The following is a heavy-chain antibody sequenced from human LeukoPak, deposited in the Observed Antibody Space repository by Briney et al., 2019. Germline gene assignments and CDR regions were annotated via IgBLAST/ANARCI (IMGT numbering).Heavy chain of an antibody. J-gene: IGHJ3*02. V-gene: IGHV1-2*02. CDR2: INPNSGGT. CDR3: ARGPEADSSGWDDAFDI. CDR1: GYTFTGYY. D-gene: IGHD6-19*01. Sequence: ASVKVSCKASGYTFTGYYMHWVRQAPGQGLEWMGWINPNSGGTNYAQKFQGRVTMTRDTSISTAYMELSRLRSDDTAVYYCARGPEADSSGWDDAFDIWGQGTMVTVSS.